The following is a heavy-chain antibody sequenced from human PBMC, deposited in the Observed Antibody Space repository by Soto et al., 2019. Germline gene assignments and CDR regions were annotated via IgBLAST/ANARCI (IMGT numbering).Heavy chain of an antibody. CDR2: IYWNDDK. Sequence: QITLKESGPTLVKPTQTLTLTCTFSGFSLSTSEVGVGWIRQPPGKALEWLALIYWNDDKRYSPSLKSRLTNTKDHSKNEVVLTMTNMDPVDTATYYCAHTIADQSLRYYFDYWGQGTLVTVSS. CDR1: GFSLSTSEVG. V-gene: IGHV2-5*01. CDR3: AHTIADQSLRYYFDY. J-gene: IGHJ4*02. D-gene: IGHD6-13*01.